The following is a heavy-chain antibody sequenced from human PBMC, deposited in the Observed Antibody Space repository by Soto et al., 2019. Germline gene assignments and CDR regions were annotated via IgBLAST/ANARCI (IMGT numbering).Heavy chain of an antibody. V-gene: IGHV3-23*01. D-gene: IGHD3-22*01. CDR2: LSGNGGRT. J-gene: IGHJ4*02. Sequence: EVQLLDSGGGLVQPGGSLRLSCATSGFVFTDYAMSWVRQAPGKGLEWVSSLSGNGGRTYYANSVKGRFTISRDNSKNTIYLQMNSLRAEDTALYYCAKEGHGGNYFDANAYLYYLDYWSPGTLVTVSS. CDR1: GFVFTDYA. CDR3: AKEGHGGNYFDANAYLYYLDY.